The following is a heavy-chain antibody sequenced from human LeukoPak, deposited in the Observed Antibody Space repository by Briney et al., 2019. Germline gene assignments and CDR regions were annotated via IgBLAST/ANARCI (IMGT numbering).Heavy chain of an antibody. V-gene: IGHV4-39*01. D-gene: IGHD4/OR15-4a*01. CDR2: ISYSGNT. CDR1: GDSISSSSSY. Sequence: SETLSLTCTVSGDSISSSSSYWGWSRQAPGKGLEWIGSISYSGNTYYNPSLKSRVSTSVDTSKNQFSLKLSSVTAADTAVYYCGRMISANFYFYYGMDVWGQGTTVTVSS. CDR3: GRMISANFYFYYGMDV. J-gene: IGHJ6*02.